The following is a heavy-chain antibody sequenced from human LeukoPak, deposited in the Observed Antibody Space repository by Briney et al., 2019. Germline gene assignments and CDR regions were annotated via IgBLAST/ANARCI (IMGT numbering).Heavy chain of an antibody. CDR1: GFTFSSYW. CDR3: ARVFTVYYFDY. D-gene: IGHD4-17*01. CDR2: IKQDGSEK. V-gene: IGHV3-7*01. Sequence: PGGSLRLSCAASGFTFSSYWMSWVRQAPGKGLEWVANIKQDGSEKYYVDSVKGRFTISRDNAKNSLCLQMNSLRAEDTAVYYCARVFTVYYFDYWGQGTLVTVSS. J-gene: IGHJ4*02.